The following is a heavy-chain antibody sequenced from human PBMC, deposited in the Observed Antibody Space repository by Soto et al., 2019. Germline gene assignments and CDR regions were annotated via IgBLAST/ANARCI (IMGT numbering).Heavy chain of an antibody. CDR3: ATNASGGSWRSGFDP. V-gene: IGHV4-61*01. CDR1: GASVSSGSHY. J-gene: IGHJ5*02. CDR2: IYCSGGT. D-gene: IGHD2-15*01. Sequence: QVQLQESGPGLVKPSETLSLTCTVSGASVSSGSHYWSWMRQSPGMGLEWIGYIYCSGGTSYSHSLKSRVNISIDPSMNRFSLNLNSVTAADTSVDYCATNASGGSWRSGFDPWCQVIVVTVSS.